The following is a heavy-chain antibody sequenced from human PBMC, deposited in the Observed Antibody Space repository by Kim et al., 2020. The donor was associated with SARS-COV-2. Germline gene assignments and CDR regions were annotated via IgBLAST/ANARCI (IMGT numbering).Heavy chain of an antibody. CDR3: ARGGNNWNDGGGWFDP. D-gene: IGHD1-1*01. V-gene: IGHV3-13*01. CDR1: GFTFSSYD. CDR2: IGTAGDT. Sequence: GGSLRLSCAASGFTFSSYDMHWVRQATGKGLEWVSAIGTAGDTYYPGSVKGRFTISRENAKNSLYLQMNSLRAGDTAVYYCARGGNNWNDGGGWFDPWGQGTLVTVSS. J-gene: IGHJ5*02.